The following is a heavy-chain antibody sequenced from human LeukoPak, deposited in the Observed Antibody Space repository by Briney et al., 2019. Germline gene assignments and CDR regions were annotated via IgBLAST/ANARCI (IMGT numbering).Heavy chain of an antibody. J-gene: IGHJ4*02. CDR3: ARYLSPSSFDF. CDR2: INPNSGDT. V-gene: IGHV1-2*02. D-gene: IGHD6-6*01. CDR1: GYTFTVYY. Sequence: ASVTVSFTASGYTFTVYYMHWVRQAPAQGLELMGWINPNSGDTDYAQNFQGRVTMTSDTTITTAYMELSRLTSDDTAVYYCARYLSPSSFDFWGQGTLVTVSS.